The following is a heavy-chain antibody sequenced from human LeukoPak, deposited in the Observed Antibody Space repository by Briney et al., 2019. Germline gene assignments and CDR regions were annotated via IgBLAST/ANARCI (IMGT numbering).Heavy chain of an antibody. Sequence: GASVKVSCKASGYTFTSYDINGVRQAPGQGLEWMGWMNPNSGNTGYAQKFQGRVTMTRNTSISTAYMELSSLRSEDTAVYYCARGRYCSGGSCYHENWFDPWGQGTLVTVSS. CDR2: MNPNSGNT. V-gene: IGHV1-8*01. CDR1: GYTFTSYD. D-gene: IGHD2-15*01. J-gene: IGHJ5*02. CDR3: ARGRYCSGGSCYHENWFDP.